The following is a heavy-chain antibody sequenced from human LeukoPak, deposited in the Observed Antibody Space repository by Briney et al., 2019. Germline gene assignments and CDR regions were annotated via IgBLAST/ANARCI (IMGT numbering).Heavy chain of an antibody. CDR3: ARQSQD. CDR1: RFTFSSYSMN. J-gene: IGHJ4*02. Sequence: KPGGSLRLSCAASRFTFSSYSMNWVRQAPGKGLEWIGSIYYSGSTYYNPSLKSRVTISVDTSKNQFSLKLSSVTAADTAVYYCARQSQDWGQGTLVTVSS. V-gene: IGHV4-39*01. CDR2: IYYSGST.